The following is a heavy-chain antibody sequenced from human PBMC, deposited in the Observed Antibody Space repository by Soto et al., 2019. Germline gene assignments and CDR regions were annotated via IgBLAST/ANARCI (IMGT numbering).Heavy chain of an antibody. CDR2: MSPNSGNT. CDR3: ARGVKYGAYSRWFDP. V-gene: IGHV1-8*01. CDR1: GYTFTSYA. Sequence: QVQLVQSGAEVRKPGASVKVSCKASGYTFTSYAINWVRQATGQGLEYLGWMSPNSGNTGYVQKFQGRVTMTWDTSITTAYMELSSLRSEDTAVYFCARGVKYGAYSRWFDPWGQGTLVTGSS. D-gene: IGHD4-17*01. J-gene: IGHJ5*02.